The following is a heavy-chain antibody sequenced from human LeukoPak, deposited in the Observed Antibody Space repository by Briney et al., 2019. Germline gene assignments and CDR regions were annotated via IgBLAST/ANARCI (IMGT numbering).Heavy chain of an antibody. Sequence: SETLSLTCTVSGGSISSSSYYWGWIRQPSGKGLEWIGSIYYSGSTYYNPSLKSRVTISVDTSKNQFSLKLSSVTAADTAVYYCARGSRGDGAAFDIWGQGTMVTVSS. CDR3: ARGSRGDGAAFDI. CDR2: IYYSGST. D-gene: IGHD5-24*01. J-gene: IGHJ3*02. CDR1: GGSISSSSYY. V-gene: IGHV4-39*07.